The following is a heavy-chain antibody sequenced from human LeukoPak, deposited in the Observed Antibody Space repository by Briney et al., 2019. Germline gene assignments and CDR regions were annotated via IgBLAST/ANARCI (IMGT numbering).Heavy chain of an antibody. J-gene: IGHJ6*01. CDR3: ANQVWYVTTDGKAYGMDV. CDR1: GYTFTGYG. Sequence: ASVKVSCKASGYTFTGYGISWVRQAPGQGLEWMGGIIPIFGTANYAQKFQGRVTITADASTSTAYMELSSLRSEDTAVYYCANQVWYVTTDGKAYGMDVWGQGTTVTVSS. D-gene: IGHD4-17*01. CDR2: IIPIFGTA. V-gene: IGHV1-69*13.